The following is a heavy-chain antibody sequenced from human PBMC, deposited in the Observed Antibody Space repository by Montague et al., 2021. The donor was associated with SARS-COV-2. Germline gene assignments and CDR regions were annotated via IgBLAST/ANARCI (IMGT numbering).Heavy chain of an antibody. CDR2: IYYSGST. J-gene: IGHJ5*02. V-gene: IGHV4-39*01. CDR3: ARGNSGYDDPTGFDP. CDR1: GGSISSSSYY. D-gene: IGHD5-12*01. Sequence: SETLSLTCTVSGGSISSSSYYWGWIRQPPGKGLEWIGSIYYSGSTYYNPSLKSRVTISVDTSKNQFSLKLSAVAAADTAVYCCARGNSGYDDPTGFDPWGQGTLVTVSS.